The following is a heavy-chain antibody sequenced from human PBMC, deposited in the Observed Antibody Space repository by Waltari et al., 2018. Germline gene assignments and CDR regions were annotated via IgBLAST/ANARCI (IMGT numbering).Heavy chain of an antibody. CDR1: GGTFSSYA. CDR2: IIPIFGTA. Sequence: QVQLVQSGAEVKKPGSSVKVSCKASGGTFSSYAISWVRQAPGQGLEWMGGIIPIFGTANYAKKFQGRVTITADESTSTAYMELSSLRSEDTAVYYCASSEQHYYDRSGYYYWGHGTLVTVSS. J-gene: IGHJ4*01. CDR3: ASSEQHYYDRSGYYY. V-gene: IGHV1-69*13. D-gene: IGHD3-22*01.